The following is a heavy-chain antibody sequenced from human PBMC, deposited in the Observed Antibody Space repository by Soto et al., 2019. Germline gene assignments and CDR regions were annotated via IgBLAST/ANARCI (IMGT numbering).Heavy chain of an antibody. D-gene: IGHD4-17*01. Sequence: QVQLVESGGGVVQPGRSLRLSCAASGFTFSSYAMHWVRQAPGKGLEWVAVISYDGNNKYYVDSVKGRFIIYRDNSKNTLDLQLNSLRAEDTALYYCAKDHRTTVTSRGVWYFDYWGQGTLVTVSS. CDR2: ISYDGNNK. V-gene: IGHV3-30*18. J-gene: IGHJ4*02. CDR3: AKDHRTTVTSRGVWYFDY. CDR1: GFTFSSYA.